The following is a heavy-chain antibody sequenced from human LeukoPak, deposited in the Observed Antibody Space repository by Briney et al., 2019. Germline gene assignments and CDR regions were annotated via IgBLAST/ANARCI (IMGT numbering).Heavy chain of an antibody. Sequence: PSETLSLTCAVYGGSFSGYYWSWIRQPPGKGLEWIGEINHSGSTNYNPSLKSRGTISVDTSKNQFYLKVSSVTAADTAVYYCARGDYGSGSYLDYWGQGTLVTVSS. CDR2: INHSGST. CDR3: ARGDYGSGSYLDY. D-gene: IGHD3-10*01. CDR1: GGSFSGYY. J-gene: IGHJ4*02. V-gene: IGHV4-34*01.